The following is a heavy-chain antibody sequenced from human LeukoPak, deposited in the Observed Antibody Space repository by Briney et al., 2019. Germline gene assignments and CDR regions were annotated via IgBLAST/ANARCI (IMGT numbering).Heavy chain of an antibody. Sequence: ASVKVSCKASGGTFSSYAISWVRQAPGQGLEWMGWISAYNGNANYAQKLQGRVTMTTDTSTSTAYMELRSLRSDDTAVYYCARTPPAGTTDYWGQGTLVTVSS. CDR3: ARTPPAGTTDY. CDR2: ISAYNGNA. CDR1: GGTFSSYA. J-gene: IGHJ4*02. V-gene: IGHV1-18*01. D-gene: IGHD1/OR15-1a*01.